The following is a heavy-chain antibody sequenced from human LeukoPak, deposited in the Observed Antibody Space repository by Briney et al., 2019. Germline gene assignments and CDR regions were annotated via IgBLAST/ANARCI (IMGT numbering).Heavy chain of an antibody. CDR2: IKQDGSEK. CDR3: ARENWTNDY. Sequence: GGSLRLSCAASGFTFTTYWITWVRQAPGKRLEWVANIKQDGSEKNYVDSVKGRFTISRYNAKNSVYLQMNSLRAEDTAVYYCARENWTNDYWGQGTLVTVSS. V-gene: IGHV3-7*01. J-gene: IGHJ4*02. CDR1: GFTFTTYW. D-gene: IGHD1/OR15-1a*01.